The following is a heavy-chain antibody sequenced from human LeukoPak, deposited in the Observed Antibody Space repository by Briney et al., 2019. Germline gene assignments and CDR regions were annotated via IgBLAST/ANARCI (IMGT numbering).Heavy chain of an antibody. J-gene: IGHJ4*02. CDR2: INPSGGST. V-gene: IGHV1-46*01. CDR1: GYTFTGYY. D-gene: IGHD3-22*01. Sequence: ASVKVSCKASGYTFTGYYMHWVRQAPGQGLEWMGIINPSGGSTSYAQKFQGRVTMTRDTSTSTVYMELSSLRSEDTAVYYCARGYYYDSSGYYPSYYFDYWGQGTLVTVSS. CDR3: ARGYYYDSSGYYPSYYFDY.